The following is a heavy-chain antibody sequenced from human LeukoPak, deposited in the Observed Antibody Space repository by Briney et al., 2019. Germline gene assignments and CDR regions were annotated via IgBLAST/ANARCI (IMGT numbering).Heavy chain of an antibody. CDR2: IIPIFGTA. CDR1: GGTFSSYA. J-gene: IGHJ6*03. CDR3: ARGLSCSSTSCYMVDYYYYYMDV. V-gene: IGHV1-69*05. Sequence: ASVKVSCKASGGTFSSYAISWVRQAPGQGLEWMRGIIPIFGTANYAQKFQGRVTITTDESTSTAYMELSSLRSEDTAVYYCARGLSCSSTSCYMVDYYYYYMDVWGKGTTVTVSS. D-gene: IGHD2-2*02.